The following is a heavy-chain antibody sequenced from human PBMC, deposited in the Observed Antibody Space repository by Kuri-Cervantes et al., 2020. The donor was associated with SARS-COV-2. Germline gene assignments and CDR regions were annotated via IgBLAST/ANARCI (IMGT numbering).Heavy chain of an antibody. CDR1: GFNFSRTD. V-gene: IGHV3-30*03. J-gene: IGHJ6*02. CDR2: ISHDGKNK. D-gene: IGHD2-8*01. CDR3: ARVDCTEGVCYTGLPIGTYFYFGMAV. Sequence: GESLKISCAASGFNFSRTDMHWVRQAPGKGLEWVAVISHDGKNKKCIASGKGRLTISRDNSKNTLYLQMNSLRAEDTAVYYCARVDCTEGVCYTGLPIGTYFYFGMAVWGQGTTVTVSS.